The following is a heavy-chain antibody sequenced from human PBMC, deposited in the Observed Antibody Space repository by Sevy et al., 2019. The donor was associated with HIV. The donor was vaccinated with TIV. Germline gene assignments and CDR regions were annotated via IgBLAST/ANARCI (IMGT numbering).Heavy chain of an antibody. Sequence: ASVKVSCKASGYTFTDYYIHWVRQAPGQGLEWMAWINPNDGVTNYAQRFQGGVTVTRDTSISTAYMKLRRLRSDDTAIYYCARLTTMPTSDLYGMDVWGQGTTVTVSS. J-gene: IGHJ6*02. D-gene: IGHD1-1*01. CDR3: ARLTTMPTSDLYGMDV. V-gene: IGHV1-2*02. CDR2: INPNDGVT. CDR1: GYTFTDYY.